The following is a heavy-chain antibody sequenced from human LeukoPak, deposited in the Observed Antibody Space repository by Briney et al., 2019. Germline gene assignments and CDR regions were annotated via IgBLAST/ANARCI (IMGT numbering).Heavy chain of an antibody. CDR3: ARNYYDTKKPWD. CDR2: IYHSGNT. D-gene: IGHD3-22*01. CDR1: GFSISRGHY. Sequence: SETLSLTCTVSGFSISRGHYWGWIRQPPGKGLEWIGSIYHSGNTFYNPSLNSRVTISVDTSKNQFSLKLSSVTAADTAVYFCARNYYDTKKPWDWGQGTLVTVSS. J-gene: IGHJ4*02. V-gene: IGHV4-38-2*02.